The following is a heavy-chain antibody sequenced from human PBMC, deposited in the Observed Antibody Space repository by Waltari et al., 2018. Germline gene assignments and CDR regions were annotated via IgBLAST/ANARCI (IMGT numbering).Heavy chain of an antibody. CDR2: ITFDGTNK. D-gene: IGHD4-17*01. Sequence: QVQLVESVGGVVQPGGSLRLPCAASGVTVRGAGLRGFRQAPGKGLEWVAFITFDGTNKYYADSVKGRFTISRDNPKNTMFLQMNSLRPDDTAIYYCASIFAGTAVTTIQPIDIWGQGTMVTVSS. J-gene: IGHJ3*02. CDR1: GVTVRGAG. CDR3: ASIFAGTAVTTIQPIDI. V-gene: IGHV3-30*02.